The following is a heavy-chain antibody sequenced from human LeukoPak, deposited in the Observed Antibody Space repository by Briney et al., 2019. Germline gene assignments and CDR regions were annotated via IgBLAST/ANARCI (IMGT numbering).Heavy chain of an antibody. CDR3: AKGGPQFFDY. CDR1: GFTFSSYA. CDR2: ISGSDGST. J-gene: IGHJ4*02. Sequence: GGSLRLSCAASGFTFSSYAMTWVRQAPGKGLEWVSSISGSDGSTYYADSVKGRFTISRDNSKSTLYLQMNSLRVEDTAIYYCAKGGPQFFDYWGQGTLVTVSS. V-gene: IGHV3-23*01. D-gene: IGHD5-24*01.